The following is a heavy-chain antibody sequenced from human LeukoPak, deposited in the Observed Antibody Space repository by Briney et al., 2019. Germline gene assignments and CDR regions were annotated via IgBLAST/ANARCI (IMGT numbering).Heavy chain of an antibody. CDR1: GFTFDDYA. CDR3: AKDGDYEGTSWFDP. V-gene: IGHV3-9*01. J-gene: IGHJ5*02. Sequence: PGGSLRLSCAASGFTFDDYAMHWVRPAPGKGLEWVSGISWNSGSIGYADSEKGRFTISRDNAKNSLYLQMNSLRAEDTALYYCAKDGDYEGTSWFDPWGQGTLVTVSS. CDR2: ISWNSGSI. D-gene: IGHD4-17*01.